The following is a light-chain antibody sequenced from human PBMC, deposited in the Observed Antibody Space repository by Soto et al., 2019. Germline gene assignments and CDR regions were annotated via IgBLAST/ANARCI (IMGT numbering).Light chain of an antibody. V-gene: IGLV2-14*01. Sequence: QSALTQPASVSGSPGQSITISCTGTSSDIGGYNYVSWYQQHPGKAPKLMIYKVYDRPSGVSNRFSGSKSGNTASLTISGLQSEDEADYYCTSYGSSDTLLFGEGTQLTVL. CDR2: KVY. CDR3: TSYGSSDTLL. CDR1: SSDIGGYNY. J-gene: IGLJ2*01.